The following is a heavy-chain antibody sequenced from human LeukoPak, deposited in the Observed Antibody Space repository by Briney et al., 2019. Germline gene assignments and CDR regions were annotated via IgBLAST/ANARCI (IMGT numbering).Heavy chain of an antibody. D-gene: IGHD6-19*01. CDR2: INSDGYSI. CDR1: GFTFSGYW. J-gene: IGHJ5*01. Sequence: PGGSLRLSCAASGFTFSGYWMHCVRQAPGKGLVWVSRINSDGYSITYADSVKGRFTISRDNAKNTLYLQMNSLIAEDTAVYFCTRAGYSSGFDSWGQGTLVTVSS. V-gene: IGHV3-74*03. CDR3: TRAGYSSGFDS.